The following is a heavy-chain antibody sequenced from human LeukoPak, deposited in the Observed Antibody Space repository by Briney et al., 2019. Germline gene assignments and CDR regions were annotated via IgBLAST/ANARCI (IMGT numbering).Heavy chain of an antibody. CDR1: GFTLRTYL. CDR3: ARGYTCGY. J-gene: IGHJ4*02. Sequence: GWAVPLSRLASGFTLRTYLMRGVGPAAGKGGAGVASIKEDGCEKKYADSVRGRFTISRDNAKNELYLEMNSLEADDNAVYYCARGYTCGYWRQGTLVIVFS. D-gene: IGHD5-18*01. V-gene: IGHV3-7*04. CDR2: IKEDGCEK.